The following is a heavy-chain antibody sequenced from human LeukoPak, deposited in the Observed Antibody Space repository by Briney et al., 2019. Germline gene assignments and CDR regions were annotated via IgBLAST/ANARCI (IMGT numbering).Heavy chain of an antibody. J-gene: IGHJ4*02. CDR1: GFTFSSYS. CDR3: AREIHDYGDPGDY. V-gene: IGHV3-21*01. Sequence: PGGSLRLSCAASGFTFSSYSMNWVRQAPGKGLEWVSSISSSSSYIYYADSVKGRFTISRDNAKNSLYLQMNSLRAEDTAVYYCAREIHDYGDPGDYWGQGTLVTVSS. CDR2: ISSSSSYI. D-gene: IGHD4-17*01.